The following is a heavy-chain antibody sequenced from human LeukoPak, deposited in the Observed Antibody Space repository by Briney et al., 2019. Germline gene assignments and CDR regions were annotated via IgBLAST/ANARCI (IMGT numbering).Heavy chain of an antibody. J-gene: IGHJ4*02. CDR2: IYYSGST. V-gene: IGHV4-31*03. CDR1: GGSISSGGYY. D-gene: IGHD3-16*02. Sequence: PSETLSLTCTVSGGSISSGGYYWSWIRQHPGKGLEWIGYIYYSGSTYYNPSLKSRVTISVDTSKNQFSLKLSSVTAADTAVYYCARWAGDYVWGSYPSIGDYWGQGTLVTVSS. CDR3: ARWAGDYVWGSYPSIGDY.